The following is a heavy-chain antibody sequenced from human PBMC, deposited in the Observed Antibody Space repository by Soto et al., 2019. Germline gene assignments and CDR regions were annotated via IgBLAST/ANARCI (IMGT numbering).Heavy chain of an antibody. D-gene: IGHD3-16*02. Sequence: QVQLVQSGGGVVQPGRSLRLSCAASGFTFSSYGMHWVRRAPGKGLEWVALISFDGSNEYYADSVKGRFTISRDNTKKTLYLDMSGLSPEDTAVYYCAKDQFCSNRACSVAYDYWGQGTLVTVSS. J-gene: IGHJ4*02. V-gene: IGHV3-30*18. CDR1: GFTFSSYG. CDR3: AKDQFCSNRACSVAYDY. CDR2: ISFDGSNE.